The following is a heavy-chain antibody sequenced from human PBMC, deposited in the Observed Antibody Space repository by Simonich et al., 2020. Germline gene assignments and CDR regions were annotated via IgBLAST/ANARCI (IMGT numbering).Heavy chain of an antibody. D-gene: IGHD7-27*01. CDR2: NNPNRGGT. V-gene: IGHV1-2*06. CDR1: GYTFTGYY. J-gene: IGHJ4*02. CDR3: ASGWDWGFSHMSDY. Sequence: QVQLVQSGAEVKKPGASVKVSCKASGYTFTGYYMHWVRQAPGQGLEGMGRNNPNRGGTNYAQKVKGRVTRTRDTSISTAYMELSRLRSDDTAVYYCASGWDWGFSHMSDYWGQGTLVTVSS.